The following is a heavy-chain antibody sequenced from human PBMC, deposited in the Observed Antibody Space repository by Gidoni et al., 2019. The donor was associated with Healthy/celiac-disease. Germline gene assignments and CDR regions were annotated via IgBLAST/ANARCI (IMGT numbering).Heavy chain of an antibody. D-gene: IGHD4-17*01. V-gene: IGHV3-23*01. J-gene: IGHJ4*02. CDR3: AKTLGGTVTTAGY. CDR1: GFTFSSYA. Sequence: EVQLLESGGGLVQPGGSLRLSCASSGFTFSSYAMGGVRQAPGKGLEWVSAISGSGGSTYYADAVKGRFTISRDNSKNTLYLQINSLRAEDTAVYYCAKTLGGTVTTAGYWGQGTLVTVSS. CDR2: ISGSGGST.